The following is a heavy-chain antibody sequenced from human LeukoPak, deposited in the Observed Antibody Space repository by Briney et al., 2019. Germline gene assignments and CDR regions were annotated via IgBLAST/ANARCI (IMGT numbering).Heavy chain of an antibody. CDR3: ARADSSSWYYFDY. J-gene: IGHJ4*02. CDR1: GYTFTGYY. CDR2: INPNSGGT. D-gene: IGHD6-13*01. Sequence: GASVKVSCKASGYTFTGYYMHWVRQAPGQGLEWMGWINPNSGGTNYAQKFQGRVTMTRDTSISTAYTDLSRLRSDDTAVYYCARADSSSWYYFDYWGQGTLVTVSS. V-gene: IGHV1-2*02.